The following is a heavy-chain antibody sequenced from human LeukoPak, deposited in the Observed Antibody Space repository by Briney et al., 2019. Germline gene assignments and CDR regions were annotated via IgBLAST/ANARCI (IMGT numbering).Heavy chain of an antibody. J-gene: IGHJ4*02. Sequence: KPSETLSLTCTVSGGSISSSSYYWGWIRQAPGKGLEWVSYISSSGSDKFYADSVRGRLTISRDNAKNSLHLQMNSLGAEDTAVYYCARARGSYAFDYWGQGTLVTVSS. D-gene: IGHD1-26*01. V-gene: IGHV3-11*04. CDR2: ISSSGSDK. CDR1: GGSISSSSYY. CDR3: ARARGSYAFDY.